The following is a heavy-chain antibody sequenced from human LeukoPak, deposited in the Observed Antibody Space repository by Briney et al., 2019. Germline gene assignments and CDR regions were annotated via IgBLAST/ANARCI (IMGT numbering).Heavy chain of an antibody. CDR2: INHSGST. Sequence: SETLSLTCAVYGGSFSGYYWSWIRQPPGKGLEGIGEINHSGSTNYNPSLKSRVTISVDTSNGQFSLKVYSVTASDTAVYYCARGGSYNSGWPSWGQGTLVTVSS. CDR1: GGSFSGYY. CDR3: ARGGSYNSGWPS. J-gene: IGHJ4*02. V-gene: IGHV4-34*01. D-gene: IGHD6-19*01.